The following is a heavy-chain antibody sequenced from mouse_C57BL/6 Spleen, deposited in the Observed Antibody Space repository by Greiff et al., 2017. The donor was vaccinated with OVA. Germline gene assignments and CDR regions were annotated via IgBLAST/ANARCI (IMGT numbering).Heavy chain of an antibody. CDR3: ARSDDYDGVPWYFDV. D-gene: IGHD2-4*01. CDR1: GYTFTSYW. V-gene: IGHV1-55*01. CDR2: IYPGSGSP. J-gene: IGHJ1*03. Sequence: QVQLQQPGAELVKPGASVKMSCKASGYTFTSYWITWVKQRPGQGLEWIGDIYPGSGSPNYNEKFKSKATLTVDTSSSPAYMQLSSLTSEDSAVYDCARSDDYDGVPWYFDVWGTGTTGTVSS.